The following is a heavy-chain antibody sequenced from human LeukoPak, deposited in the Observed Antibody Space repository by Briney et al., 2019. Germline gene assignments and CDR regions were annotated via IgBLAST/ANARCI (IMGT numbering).Heavy chain of an antibody. D-gene: IGHD6-6*01. Sequence: PGGSLRLSCEASGITFSSYAMHWVRQAPGKGLEWVAVISYDGSNKYYADSVKGRFTISRDNSKNTLYLQMNSLRAEDTAVYYCASTRPSALWGQGTLVTVSS. CDR3: ASTRPSAL. CDR2: ISYDGSNK. V-gene: IGHV3-30*04. J-gene: IGHJ4*02. CDR1: GITFSSYA.